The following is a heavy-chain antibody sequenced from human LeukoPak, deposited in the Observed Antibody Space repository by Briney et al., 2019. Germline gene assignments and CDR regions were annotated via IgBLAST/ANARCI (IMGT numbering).Heavy chain of an antibody. J-gene: IGHJ5*02. CDR2: IIPIFGTA. CDR1: GGTFSSYA. V-gene: IGHV1-69*05. Sequence: ASVKVSCKASGGTFSSYAISWVRQAPGQGLEWMGGIIPIFGTANYAQKFQGRVTITTDESTSTAYMELSSLRSEDTAVYYCARGRDYDYVWGSYRYTRDWFDPWGQGTPVTVSS. CDR3: ARGRDYDYVWGSYRYTRDWFDP. D-gene: IGHD3-16*02.